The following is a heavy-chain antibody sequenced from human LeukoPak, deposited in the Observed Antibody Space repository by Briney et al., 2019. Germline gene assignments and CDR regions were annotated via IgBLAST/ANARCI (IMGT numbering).Heavy chain of an antibody. CDR3: AKVSGFKITFGGVID. CDR1: GFTFSSYS. Sequence: PGGSLRLSCTASGFTFSSYSMNWVRQAPGKGLEWVSSISSGSRYIYYADSVKGRFTISRDDSKNTLYLQMNSLRAEDTAVFYCAKVSGFKITFGGVIDWGQGTPVTVSS. CDR2: ISSGSRYI. D-gene: IGHD3-16*02. V-gene: IGHV3-21*01. J-gene: IGHJ4*02.